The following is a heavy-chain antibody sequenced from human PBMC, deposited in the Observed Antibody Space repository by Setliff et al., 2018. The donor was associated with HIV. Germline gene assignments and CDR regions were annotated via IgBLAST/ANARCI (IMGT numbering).Heavy chain of an antibody. CDR3: ASSAGAVPTTAPYGDYYYYFYVDV. Sequence: SVKVSCKASGGIFSRFAFSWVRQAPGQGLEWMGGIIPIFGTPNYAQKFQGRVTITTDESTNTVYMELYSLTSEDTAIYYCASSAGAVPTTAPYGDYYYYFYVDVWGKGTTVTVSS. CDR2: IIPIFGTP. CDR1: GGIFSRFA. D-gene: IGHD1-1*01. V-gene: IGHV1-69*05. J-gene: IGHJ6*03.